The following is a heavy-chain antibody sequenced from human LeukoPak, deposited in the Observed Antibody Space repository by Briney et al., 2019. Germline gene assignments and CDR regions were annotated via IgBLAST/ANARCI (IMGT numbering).Heavy chain of an antibody. D-gene: IGHD3-16*01. Sequence: TSETLSLTCAVYGGSFSGYYWSWIRQPPGKGLEWIGEINHGGSTNYNPSLKSRVTISVDTSKNQFSLKLSSVTAADTAVYYCARPMGRLWDAFDIWGQGTMVTVSS. V-gene: IGHV4-34*01. J-gene: IGHJ3*02. CDR3: ARPMGRLWDAFDI. CDR2: INHGGST. CDR1: GGSFSGYY.